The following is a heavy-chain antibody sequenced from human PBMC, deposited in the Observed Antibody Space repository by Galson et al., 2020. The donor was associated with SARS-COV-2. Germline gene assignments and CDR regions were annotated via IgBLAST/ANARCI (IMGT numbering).Heavy chain of an antibody. CDR3: ATFGDYVSKLGLRYYYGMDV. Sequence: GESLKISCKVSGYTLTELSMHWVRQAPGKGLEWMGGFDPEDGETIYAQKFQGRVTMTEDTSTDTAYMELSSLRSEDTAVYYCATFGDYVSKLGLRYYYGMDVWGQGTTVTVSS. D-gene: IGHD4-17*01. CDR2: FDPEDGET. CDR1: GYTLTELS. J-gene: IGHJ6*02. V-gene: IGHV1-24*01.